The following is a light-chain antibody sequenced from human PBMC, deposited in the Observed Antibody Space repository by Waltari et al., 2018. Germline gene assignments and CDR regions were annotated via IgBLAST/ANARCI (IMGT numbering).Light chain of an antibody. CDR2: WAS. V-gene: IGKV4-1*01. CDR3: QQYARIPRT. CDR1: QSVFYTPNNKNY. Sequence: DIVMTQSPDSLAVSLGERVTITCMSRQSVFYTPNNKNYLAWYQQKPGKPSQLFIYWASTRESGVPYRFSGSGSGTDFTLTINSLQAEDVAVYYCQQYARIPRTFGLGTKVEIK. J-gene: IGKJ1*01.